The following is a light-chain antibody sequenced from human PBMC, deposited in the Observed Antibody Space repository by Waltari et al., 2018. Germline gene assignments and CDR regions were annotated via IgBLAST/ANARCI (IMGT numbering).Light chain of an antibody. CDR3: EQQYSTPVT. J-gene: IGKJ2*01. CDR2: AAS. CDR1: QAISNS. Sequence: IHMTHSPSSLSAPVGHRVTIPCRALQAISNSLAWYLHNPGNAPKPLLYAASRLESGVPSRFSGRGAETDVTLSSSGLQPEDFATYYCEQQYSTPVTFGQGTKLEIK. V-gene: IGKV1-NL1*01.